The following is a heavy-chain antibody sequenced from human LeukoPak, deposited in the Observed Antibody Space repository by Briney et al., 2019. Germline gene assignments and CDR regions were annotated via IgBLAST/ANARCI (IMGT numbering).Heavy chain of an antibody. Sequence: ASVKVSCKASGGTFSSYALSWVRQAPGQGLKWMGRIIPIFGTANYAQKFQGRVTITADESTSTAYMELSSLRSEDTAIYYCARGGNTSDLYYGMDVWGQGTTVTVS. CDR1: GGTFSSYA. V-gene: IGHV1-69*13. CDR3: ARGGNTSDLYYGMDV. D-gene: IGHD6-25*01. CDR2: IIPIFGTA. J-gene: IGHJ6*02.